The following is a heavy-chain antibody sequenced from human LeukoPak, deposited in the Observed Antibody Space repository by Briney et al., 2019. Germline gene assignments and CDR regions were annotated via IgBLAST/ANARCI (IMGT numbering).Heavy chain of an antibody. CDR1: GYTFTSYG. CDR2: ISAYNGNT. J-gene: IGHJ3*02. D-gene: IGHD3-22*01. V-gene: IGHV1-18*01. CDR3: ARAHYLYYYDSSGYYLLGAFDI. Sequence: GASVKVSCKASGYTFTSYGISWVRQAPGQGLEWMGWISAYNGNTNYAQKLQGRVTMTTDTSTSTAYMELRSLRSDDTAVYYCARAHYLYYYDSSGYYLLGAFDIWGQGTMVTVS.